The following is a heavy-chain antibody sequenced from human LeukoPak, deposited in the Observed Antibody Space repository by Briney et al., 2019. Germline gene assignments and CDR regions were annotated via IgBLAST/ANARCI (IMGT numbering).Heavy chain of an antibody. CDR2: IRYDGSNK. V-gene: IGHV3-30*02. CDR3: AKDGGYYFDY. Sequence: GGSLRLPCAASGFTFSSYGMHWVRQAPGKGLEWVAFIRYDGSNKYYADSVKGRFTISRDNSKNTLYLQMNSLRAEDTAVYYCAKDGGYYFDYWGQGTLVTVSS. CDR1: GFTFSSYG. J-gene: IGHJ4*02.